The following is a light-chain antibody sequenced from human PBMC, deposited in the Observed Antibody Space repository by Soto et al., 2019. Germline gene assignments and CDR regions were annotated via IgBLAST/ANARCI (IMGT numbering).Light chain of an antibody. CDR1: QSLTSN. CDR2: GAS. CDR3: QQYNNWPEFT. Sequence: EIVLTQSPATLSVSPGQRATLSCRATQSLTSNLAWYQQRPGHPPRLLIYGASTRATGIPARFSGRGSGTEFTLSISSLQSEDFAVYYCQQYNNWPEFTFGPGTKVDFK. V-gene: IGKV3-15*01. J-gene: IGKJ3*01.